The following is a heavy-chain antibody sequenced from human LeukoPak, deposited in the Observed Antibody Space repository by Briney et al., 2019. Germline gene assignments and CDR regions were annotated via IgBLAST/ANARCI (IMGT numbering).Heavy chain of an antibody. D-gene: IGHD3-10*01. Sequence: GSLRLSCAASGFTFSSYWMSWVRQAPGKGLEWIGEINHSGSTNYNPSLKSRVTISVDTSKNQFSLKLSSVTAADTAVYYCARGHYYGSGSYFSSYYYGMDVWGQGTTVTVSS. V-gene: IGHV4-34*01. J-gene: IGHJ6*02. CDR2: INHSGST. CDR1: GFTFSSYW. CDR3: ARGHYYGSGSYFSSYYYGMDV.